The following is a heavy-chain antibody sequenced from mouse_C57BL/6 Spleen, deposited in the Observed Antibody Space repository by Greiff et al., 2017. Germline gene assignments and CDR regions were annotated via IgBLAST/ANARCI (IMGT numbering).Heavy chain of an antibody. Sequence: QVQLQQSGAELVRPGASVTLSCKASGYTFTDYEMHWVKQTPVHGLEWMGAIDPETGGTAYNQKFKGKAILTADKSSSTAYMELRSLTSEDAAVYYCSRGRPLRLRVYDYWGQGTTLTVSS. CDR2: IDPETGGT. CDR1: GYTFTDYE. V-gene: IGHV1-15*01. CDR3: SRGRPLRLRVYDY. D-gene: IGHD3-2*02. J-gene: IGHJ2*01.